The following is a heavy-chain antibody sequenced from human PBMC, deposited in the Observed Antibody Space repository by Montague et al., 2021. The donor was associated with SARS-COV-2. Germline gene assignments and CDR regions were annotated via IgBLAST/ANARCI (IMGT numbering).Heavy chain of an antibody. J-gene: IGHJ6*02. CDR3: ARVRHLGRGVDV. V-gene: IGHV6-1*01. CDR1: GDSVSRNDIA. D-gene: IGHD7-27*01. Sequence: SAISGDSVSRNDIAWNWFRQSPSRGLEWLGRTFYRSEWNYHYADSVKSRITIDPDTSKNQVSLQLRSVTPEDTAVYFCARVRHLGRGVDVWGQGTTVTVSS. CDR2: TFYRSEWNY.